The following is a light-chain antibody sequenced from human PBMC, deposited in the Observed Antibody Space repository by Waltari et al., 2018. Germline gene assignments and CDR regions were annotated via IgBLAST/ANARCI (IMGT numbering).Light chain of an antibody. CDR1: SSNIGAGYD. CDR3: QSYDSSLSGWV. V-gene: IGLV1-40*01. J-gene: IGLJ3*02. Sequence: QSVLTQPPSVSGAPGQRVTISCTGSSSNIGAGYDVHWYQQLPGTAPKLLIYGNSNRPSCVPYRFSGSKSGTSASLAITGLQAEDEAHYYCQSYDSSLSGWVFGGGTKLTVL. CDR2: GNS.